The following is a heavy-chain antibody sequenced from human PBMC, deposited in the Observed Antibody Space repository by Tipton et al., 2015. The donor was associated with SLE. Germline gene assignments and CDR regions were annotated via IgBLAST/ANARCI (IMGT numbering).Heavy chain of an antibody. J-gene: IGHJ4*02. CDR1: GGSISSGSYY. Sequence: TLSLTCTVSGGSISSGSYYWSWIRQPAGKGLEWIGRIYTSGSTNYNPSLKSRVTISVDTSKNQFSLKLSSVTAADTAVYYCARGLGATRHWGQGTLVTVSS. V-gene: IGHV4-61*02. D-gene: IGHD5-12*01. CDR2: IYTSGST. CDR3: ARGLGATRH.